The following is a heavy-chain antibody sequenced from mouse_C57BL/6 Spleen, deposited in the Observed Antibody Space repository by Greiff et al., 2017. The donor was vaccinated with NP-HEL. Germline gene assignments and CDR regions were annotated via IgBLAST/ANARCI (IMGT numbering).Heavy chain of an antibody. CDR3: ARKNLLVGGYYCAMDY. D-gene: IGHD1-3*01. J-gene: IGHJ4*01. Sequence: QVQLQQPGPGLVQPSPSLSISCTVSGFSLTSYGVHWVRQSPGKGLEWLGVIWSGGSTDYNAAFISSLSISKDNSKSQVFLKMNSLQADDTAIYYCARKNLLVGGYYCAMDYWGQGTSVTVSS. CDR2: IWSGGST. V-gene: IGHV2-2*01. CDR1: GFSLTSYG.